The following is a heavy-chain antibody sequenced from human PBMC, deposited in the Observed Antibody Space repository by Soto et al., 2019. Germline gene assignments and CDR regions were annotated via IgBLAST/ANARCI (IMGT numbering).Heavy chain of an antibody. D-gene: IGHD6-6*01. Sequence: SETLSLTCTVSGGSIISYYWSWIRQPPGKGLEWIGYIYYSGSTNYNPSLKSRVTISVDTSKNQFSLKLSSVTAADTAVYYCAREGYSSSPRGGFDPWGQGTLVTVS. CDR2: IYYSGST. J-gene: IGHJ5*02. CDR1: GGSIISYY. CDR3: AREGYSSSPRGGFDP. V-gene: IGHV4-59*01.